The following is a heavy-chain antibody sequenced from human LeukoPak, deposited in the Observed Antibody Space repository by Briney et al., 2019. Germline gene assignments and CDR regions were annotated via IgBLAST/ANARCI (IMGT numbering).Heavy chain of an antibody. V-gene: IGHV4-34*01. CDR2: INYSGST. CDR3: ARDLRRGGPSDY. D-gene: IGHD3-10*01. CDR1: SESFSGYF. Sequence: PSETLSLTCAIYSESFSGYFWSWIRQPPGKGLEWIGEINYSGSTNYNPSLKSRVTISVDTSKNQFSLKLSSVTAADTAVYYCARDLRRGGPSDYWGQGTLVTVSS. J-gene: IGHJ4*02.